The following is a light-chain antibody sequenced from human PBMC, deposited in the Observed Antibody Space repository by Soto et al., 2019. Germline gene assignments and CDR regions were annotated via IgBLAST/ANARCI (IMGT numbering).Light chain of an antibody. V-gene: IGLV1-40*01. J-gene: IGLJ3*02. CDR1: SSNIGAHYD. Sequence: QSVLTQPPSVSGAPGQRVTISCTGSSSNIGAHYDVHWYQQLPGTAPKLLIYGNSNRPSGVPDRFSGSKSGTSASLAFTGLQAEDEADYYCQSYDSSLSGWVFGGGTKLTVL. CDR3: QSYDSSLSGWV. CDR2: GNS.